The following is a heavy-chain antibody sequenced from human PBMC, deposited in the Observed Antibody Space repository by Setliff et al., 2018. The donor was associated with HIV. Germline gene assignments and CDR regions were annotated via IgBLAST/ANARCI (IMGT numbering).Heavy chain of an antibody. CDR3: ARVPTNPDFYYYYMDV. CDR2: IYYSGGT. Sequence: PSETLSLTCTVSGGSVTSYNYYWSWIRQYPGKGLEWIGYIYYSGGTYYNPSLKSRVTISVDTSKNQFSLKLSSVTAADTAVYYCARVPTNPDFYYYYMDVWGKGTTVTVSS. V-gene: IGHV4-31*03. J-gene: IGHJ6*03. CDR1: GGSVTSYNYY.